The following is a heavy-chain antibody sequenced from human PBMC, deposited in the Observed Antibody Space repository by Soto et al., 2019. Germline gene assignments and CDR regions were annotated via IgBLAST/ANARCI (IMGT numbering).Heavy chain of an antibody. D-gene: IGHD6-19*01. CDR3: AYSTGWYRHDV. CDR2: LLHGGTT. V-gene: IGHV4-4*02. Sequence: QVQLQKSGPGLVKPSGTLSLTCAVSGDSISSPKWWTWLRQPPGKGLEWIGDLLHGGTTNYNPSLKSRVTLSVDTSQNQFSLNLTSVTAADTAIYYCAYSTGWYRHDVWGQGTSVTVSS. CDR1: GDSISSPKW. J-gene: IGHJ3*01.